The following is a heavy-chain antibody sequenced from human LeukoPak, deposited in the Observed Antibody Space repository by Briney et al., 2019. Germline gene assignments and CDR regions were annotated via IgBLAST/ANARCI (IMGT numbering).Heavy chain of an antibody. J-gene: IGHJ2*01. CDR3: ARVECGGDCPGVGGTYWYFDL. Sequence: SETLSLTCTVSGGSISSSSYYWGWIRQPPGKGLEWIGSIYYSGSTYYNPSLKSRVTISVDTSKNQFSLKLSSVTAADTAVYYCARVECGGDCPGVGGTYWYFDLWGRGTLVTVSS. CDR2: IYYSGST. V-gene: IGHV4-39*07. D-gene: IGHD2-21*01. CDR1: GGSISSSSYY.